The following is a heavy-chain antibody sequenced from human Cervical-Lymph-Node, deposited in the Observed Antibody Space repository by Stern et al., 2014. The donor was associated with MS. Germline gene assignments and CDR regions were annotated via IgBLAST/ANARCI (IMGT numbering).Heavy chain of an antibody. CDR1: GFNFSTSG. CDR2: LWNEEDNK. CDR3: ARGGLTTSAKYYYYYYGMDV. J-gene: IGHJ6*02. D-gene: IGHD3-22*01. V-gene: IGHV3-33*01. Sequence: VQLVESGGGVVQHGRSLSLSCAASGFNFSTSGIHWVRQAPGKGREWVAVLWNEEDNKSYIDSVKGRFTVSRDNSKNTMGLQMNSLRAEHTATYYCARGGLTTSAKYYYYYYGMDVWGQGTTVTVSS.